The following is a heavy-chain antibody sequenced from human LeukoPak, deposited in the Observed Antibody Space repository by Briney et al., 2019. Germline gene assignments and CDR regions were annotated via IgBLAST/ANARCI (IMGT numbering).Heavy chain of an antibody. V-gene: IGHV3-66*01. CDR2: IYSGGTT. D-gene: IGHD2-21*02. CDR3: AGDGYGGDWPYYGMDV. Sequence: GGSLRLSCAASGFIVSDTYMSWVRQAPGKGLEWVSIIYSGGTTYYADSVKGRFTISRDDSKNTVYLHMNSLRVQDTAVYYCAGDGYGGDWPYYGMDVWGQGTTVTVSS. CDR1: GFIVSDTY. J-gene: IGHJ6*02.